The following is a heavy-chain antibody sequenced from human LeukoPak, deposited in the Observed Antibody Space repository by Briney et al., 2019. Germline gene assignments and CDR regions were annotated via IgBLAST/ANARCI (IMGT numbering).Heavy chain of an antibody. J-gene: IGHJ4*02. Sequence: SETLSLTCAVSGGSFSGYYWSWIRQPPGKGLEWIGEIYHSGSTNYNPSLKSRVTISVDTSKNQFSLKLSSVTAADTAVYYFGRGKRTFGGVTDYWGPGTLVTVSS. D-gene: IGHD3-16*01. CDR1: GGSFSGYY. CDR2: IYHSGST. CDR3: GRGKRTFGGVTDY. V-gene: IGHV4-34*01.